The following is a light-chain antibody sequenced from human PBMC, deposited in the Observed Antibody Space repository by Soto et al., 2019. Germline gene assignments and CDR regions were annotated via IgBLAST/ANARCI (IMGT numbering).Light chain of an antibody. CDR3: QRLNTCPRT. V-gene: IGKV1-9*01. J-gene: IGKJ4*01. CDR1: QGIRSF. Sequence: DIQLTQSPSFLSASIGDRVTITCRARQGIRSFLAWYQQKPGKAPNLLISGASILQTGGPSRFSGNGSGTEFTLTISSLQPDDFATYYWQRLNTCPRTFGGGTKVEI. CDR2: GAS.